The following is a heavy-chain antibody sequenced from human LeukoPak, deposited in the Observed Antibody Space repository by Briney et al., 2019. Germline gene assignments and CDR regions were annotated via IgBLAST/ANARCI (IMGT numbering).Heavy chain of an antibody. D-gene: IGHD6-19*01. Sequence: GGSLRLSCAASGFTVSTYEMNWVRQAPGKGLEWVAVISYDGSNKYYADSVKGRFTISRDNSKNTLYLQMNSLRAEDTAVYYCARVRYSSGWSDVWGKGTTVTVSS. CDR2: ISYDGSNK. CDR1: GFTVSTYE. J-gene: IGHJ6*04. CDR3: ARVRYSSGWSDV. V-gene: IGHV3-30*04.